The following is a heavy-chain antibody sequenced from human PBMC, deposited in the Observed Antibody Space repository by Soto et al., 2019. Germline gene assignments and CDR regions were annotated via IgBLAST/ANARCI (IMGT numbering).Heavy chain of an antibody. CDR1: GGSISSGGYY. CDR3: ARDYLLRERWLQNYYYGMDV. V-gene: IGHV4-61*08. Sequence: PSETLSLTCTVSGGSISSGGYYWSWIRQHPGKGLEWIGYIYYSGSTNYNPSLKSRVTISVDTSKNQFSLKLSSVTAADTAVYYCARDYLLRERWLQNYYYGMDVWGQGTTVTVSS. D-gene: IGHD5-12*01. J-gene: IGHJ6*02. CDR2: IYYSGST.